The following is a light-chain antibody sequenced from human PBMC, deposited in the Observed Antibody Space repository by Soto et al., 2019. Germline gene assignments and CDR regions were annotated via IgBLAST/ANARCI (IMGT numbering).Light chain of an antibody. Sequence: QSALTQPASVSGSPGQSITISCTGTSSDVGSYNYVSWYQQHPGKAPKVMIYDVSNRPSGVSYRFSGSKSGNTASLTISGLPAEDEDDYYCSSYTTSITYVFGTGTKLTVL. V-gene: IGLV2-14*01. CDR1: SSDVGSYNY. J-gene: IGLJ1*01. CDR3: SSYTTSITYV. CDR2: DVS.